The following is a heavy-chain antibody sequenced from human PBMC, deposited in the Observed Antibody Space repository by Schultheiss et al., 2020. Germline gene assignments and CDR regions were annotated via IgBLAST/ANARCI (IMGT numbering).Heavy chain of an antibody. V-gene: IGHV3-NL1*01. J-gene: IGHJ4*02. D-gene: IGHD3-10*01. CDR2: ISWNSGSI. CDR1: GFTFSSYG. CDR3: TTGPSSGSAPPTRFDY. Sequence: GGSLRLSCAASGFTFSSYGMHWVRQAPGKGLEWVSGISWNSGSIGYADSVKGRFTISRDNSKNTLYLQMNSLRAEDTAVYYCTTGPSSGSAPPTRFDYWGQGTLVTVSS.